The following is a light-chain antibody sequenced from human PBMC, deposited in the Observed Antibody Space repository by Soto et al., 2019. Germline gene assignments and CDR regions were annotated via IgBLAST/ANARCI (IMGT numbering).Light chain of an antibody. J-gene: IGKJ1*01. CDR1: QTISSW. CDR3: QHYTSYSEA. V-gene: IGKV1-5*03. CDR2: KAS. Sequence: DIQMTQSPSTLSASLGDRVTITCRASQTISSWLAWYQQKPGKAPKLLIYKASTLKSGVPSRFSGSGSGTEFTLTISSLQPDDFAPYYCQHYTSYSEAFGQGTKV.